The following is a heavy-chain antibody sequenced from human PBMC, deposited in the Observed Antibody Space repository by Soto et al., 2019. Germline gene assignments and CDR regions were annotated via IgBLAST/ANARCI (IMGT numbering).Heavy chain of an antibody. Sequence: GGSLRLSCAASGFTFSTFDMTWVRQAPGKGLEWVSLIRGVAGSTHYPDSVKGRFTISKDTSNNVLYLEMNSLRADDTAVYFCMKGAWLDYWGQGNMVTVSS. V-gene: IGHV3-23*01. J-gene: IGHJ4*02. CDR2: IRGVAGST. CDR3: MKGAWLDY. CDR1: GFTFSTFD.